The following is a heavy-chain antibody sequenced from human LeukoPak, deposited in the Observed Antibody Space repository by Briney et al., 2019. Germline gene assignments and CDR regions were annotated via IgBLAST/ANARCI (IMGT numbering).Heavy chain of an antibody. CDR3: ARDLRSGYSYGYFDY. V-gene: IGHV4-59*01. CDR2: IYYSGST. CDR1: GGSISSYY. D-gene: IGHD5-18*01. Sequence: SETLSLTCTVSGGSISSYYWSWIRQPPGKGLEWIGYIYYSGSTNYNPSLKSRVTISVDTSKNQFSLKLSSVTAADMAVYYCARDLRSGYSYGYFDYWGQGTLVTVSS. J-gene: IGHJ4*02.